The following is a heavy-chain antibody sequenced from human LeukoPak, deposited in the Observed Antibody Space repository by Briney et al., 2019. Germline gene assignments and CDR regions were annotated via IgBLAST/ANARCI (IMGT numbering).Heavy chain of an antibody. V-gene: IGHV1-2*02. CDR3: ASEAFCAGGSCNVQRVVS. CDR2: IDTNTGAT. Sequence: ASVKVSCKASGYTFTAYYIHWVRQAPGQGLEWMGWIDTNTGATKYAQKFQGRVTITRDTSTGTAYMELSSLISGDTALYYCASEAFCAGGSCNVQRVVSWDPGTLVSVSS. CDR1: GYTFTAYY. J-gene: IGHJ5*02. D-gene: IGHD2-8*02.